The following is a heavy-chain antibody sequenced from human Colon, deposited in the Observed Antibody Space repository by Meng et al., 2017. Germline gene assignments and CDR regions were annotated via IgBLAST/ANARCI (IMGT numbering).Heavy chain of an antibody. Sequence: GGSLRLSCAASGFSLSTYWISWVRQAPGKGLEWVANIKYDGSETYYLDSVRDRITVSRDNGKNSLFLEMNNVRAEDTAMYFCARIVCSTSCYASYWHYDLWGRGTLVTVSS. CDR2: IKYDGSET. V-gene: IGHV3-7*01. CDR3: ARIVCSTSCYASYWHYDL. D-gene: IGHD2-2*01. J-gene: IGHJ2*01. CDR1: GFSLSTYW.